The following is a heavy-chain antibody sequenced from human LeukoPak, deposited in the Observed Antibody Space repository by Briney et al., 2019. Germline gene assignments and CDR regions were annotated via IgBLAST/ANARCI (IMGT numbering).Heavy chain of an antibody. V-gene: IGHV4-59*01. Sequence: SETLSLTCTTSGDSMSSYYWSWIRQPPGKGLEWIGCISYSGGTNYNPSLKSRITISVDTSKNQFSLKVISVTAADTAVYYCARDGLTIRGRFTSTSDYYYGLDVWGQGTTVTVSS. CDR2: ISYSGGT. J-gene: IGHJ6*02. CDR3: ARDGLTIRGRFTSTSDYYYGLDV. CDR1: GDSMSSYY. D-gene: IGHD2-2*01.